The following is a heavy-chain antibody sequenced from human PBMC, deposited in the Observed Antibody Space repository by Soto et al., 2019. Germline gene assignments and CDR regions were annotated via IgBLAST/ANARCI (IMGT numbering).Heavy chain of an antibody. Sequence: LALTWSGSGVSISDAAYCWIWILQPPGNGLEWIGNIYYSGNTYYNPSLKSRLIISIDTSKNQFSLKVGSVTAADTAVYYCASSSLYGMDVCGQGTTVT. CDR2: IYYSGNT. CDR3: ASSSLYGMDV. CDR1: GVSISDAAYC. J-gene: IGHJ6*02. V-gene: IGHV4-30-4*01.